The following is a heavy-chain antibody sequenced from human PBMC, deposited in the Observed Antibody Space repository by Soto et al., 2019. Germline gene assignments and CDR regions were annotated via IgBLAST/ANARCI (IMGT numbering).Heavy chain of an antibody. D-gene: IGHD4-4*01. J-gene: IGHJ5*02. V-gene: IGHV3-7*01. Sequence: EVQLVESGGGLVQPGGSLRLSCTASGFTCSDSWMTWVRQAPGKGLEWVARVKPDESEKKYADSVKGRFSISRDNAKNSMYLQMDSLRGEDTAVYYCVRGGSNYASWGQGTLVTVSS. CDR2: VKPDESEK. CDR3: VRGGSNYAS. CDR1: GFTCSDSW.